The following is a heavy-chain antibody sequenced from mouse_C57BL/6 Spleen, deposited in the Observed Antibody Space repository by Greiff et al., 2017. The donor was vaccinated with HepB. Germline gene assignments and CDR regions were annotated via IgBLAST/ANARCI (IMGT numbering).Heavy chain of an antibody. J-gene: IGHJ3*01. Sequence: VQLQQPGTELVKPGASVKLSCKASGYTFTSYWMHWVKQRPGQGLEWIGNINPSNGGTNYNEKFKSKATLTVDKSSSTAYMQLSSLTSEDSAVYYGARNVVRSARFAYWGQGTLVTVSA. CDR2: INPSNGGT. CDR3: ARNVVRSARFAY. D-gene: IGHD1-1*01. V-gene: IGHV1-53*01. CDR1: GYTFTSYW.